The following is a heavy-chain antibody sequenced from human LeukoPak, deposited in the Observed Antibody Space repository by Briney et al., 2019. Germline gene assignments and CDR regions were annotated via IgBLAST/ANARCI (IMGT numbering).Heavy chain of an antibody. D-gene: IGHD3-22*01. Sequence: SETLSLTCAVYGGSFSGYYWSWIRQPPGKGLEWIGEINHSGSTNYNPSLKSRVTISVDTSKNQFSLKLSSVTAADTAVYYCARGGYYYDSSGYYALDYWGQGTLVTVSS. CDR3: ARGGYYYDSSGYYALDY. V-gene: IGHV4-34*01. CDR2: INHSGST. CDR1: GGSFSGYY. J-gene: IGHJ4*02.